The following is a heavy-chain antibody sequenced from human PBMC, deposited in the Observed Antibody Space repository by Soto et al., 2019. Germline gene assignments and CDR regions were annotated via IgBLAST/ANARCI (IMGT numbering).Heavy chain of an antibody. CDR1: GFTFSSYA. J-gene: IGHJ3*02. V-gene: IGHV3-30-3*01. CDR2: ISYDGSNK. Sequence: QVQLVESGGGVVQPGRSLRLSCAASGFTFSSYAMHWVRQAPGKGLEWVAVISYDGSNKYYVDSVKGRFTISRDNSKNTLYLQMNSLRAEDTAVYYCARCPTIAAAGAFDIWGQGTMVTVSS. D-gene: IGHD6-13*01. CDR3: ARCPTIAAAGAFDI.